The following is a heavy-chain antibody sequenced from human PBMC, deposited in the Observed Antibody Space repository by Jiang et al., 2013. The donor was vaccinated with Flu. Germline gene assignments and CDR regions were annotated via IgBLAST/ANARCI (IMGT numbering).Heavy chain of an antibody. CDR2: IIPIFGTT. CDR3: ARDYGGRAQVDMAIEDAFDI. D-gene: IGHD5-24*01. V-gene: IGHV1-69*01. CDR1: GTFSSYA. J-gene: IGHJ3*02. Sequence: GTFSSYATSWVRQAPGQGLEWMGGIIPIFGTTKYAQKFQGRVTITADESASTAYMELSSLRSEDTAMYYCARDYGGRAQVDMAIEDAFDIWGQGTMVTVSS.